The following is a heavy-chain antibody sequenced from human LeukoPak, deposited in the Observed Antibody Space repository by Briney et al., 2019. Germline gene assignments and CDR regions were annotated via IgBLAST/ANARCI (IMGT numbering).Heavy chain of an antibody. Sequence: SVKVSCKASGGTFSSYAISWVRQAPGQGLEWMGRIIPIFGTANYAQKFQGRVTITTDESTSTAYMELSSLRSEDTAVYYCARAGPLGYCNNGVCPRSNRPFDYWGQGTLVTVSS. CDR1: GGTFSSYA. J-gene: IGHJ4*02. V-gene: IGHV1-69*05. D-gene: IGHD2-8*01. CDR3: ARAGPLGYCNNGVCPRSNRPFDY. CDR2: IIPIFGTA.